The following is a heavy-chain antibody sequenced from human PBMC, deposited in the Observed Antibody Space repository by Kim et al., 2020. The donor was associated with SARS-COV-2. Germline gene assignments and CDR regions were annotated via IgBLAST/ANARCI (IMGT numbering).Heavy chain of an antibody. CDR1: GFTFSNYG. V-gene: IGHV3-48*02. J-gene: IGHJ5*02. Sequence: GGSLRLSCAASGFTFSNYGFSWVRQAPGRGPEWISYISGGSGVIHYADSVKGRFTISRDNAKNSLYLQMNSLRDDDTSVYYCVRGRHRNSGESFDPWGQGNLVTVAS. CDR3: VRGRHRNSGESFDP. D-gene: IGHD2-15*01. CDR2: ISGGSGVI.